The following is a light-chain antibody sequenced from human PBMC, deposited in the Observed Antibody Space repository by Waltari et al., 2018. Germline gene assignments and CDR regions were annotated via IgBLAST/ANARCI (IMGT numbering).Light chain of an antibody. CDR1: SSDVGGYKY. J-gene: IGLJ3*02. CDR2: DFS. Sequence: QSALTQPASVSGSPGQSITIACTGTSSDVGGYKYVSGYQQQPGKAPKIMIFDFSNRPSGVSNRFAASKSGSTASLTISGLQAEDEADYYCTSYTSSPSWVFGGGTKLTVL. V-gene: IGLV2-14*01. CDR3: TSYTSSPSWV.